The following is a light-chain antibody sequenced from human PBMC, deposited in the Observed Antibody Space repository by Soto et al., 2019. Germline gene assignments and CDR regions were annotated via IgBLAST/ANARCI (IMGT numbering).Light chain of an antibody. CDR1: QGIRHY. V-gene: IGKV1-6*01. CDR2: AAS. Sequence: AIQMTQSPSSLSASVGDRVTITCRASQGIRHYLGWYQQKPGKAPKLLIYAASTLQSGVPSRFSGSGSGTDFTLSISSLQPEDFATYYWLQDYNYPLTFGGGNKVEIK. CDR3: LQDYNYPLT. J-gene: IGKJ4*01.